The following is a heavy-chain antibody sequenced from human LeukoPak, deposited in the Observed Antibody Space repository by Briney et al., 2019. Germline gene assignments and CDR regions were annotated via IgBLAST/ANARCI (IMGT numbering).Heavy chain of an antibody. CDR2: IYTSGST. CDR3: ARVRFLGSYGDYDEH. Sequence: PSQTLSLTRTVSGGSISSGSYYWSWIRQPAGQGLEWIVRIYTSGSTNYNPSRKSRDTITVDTSKNQFALKLSFVTAADTAVYYCARVRFLGSYGDYDEHWGQGPLVTVSS. D-gene: IGHD4-17*01. J-gene: IGHJ1*01. CDR1: GGSISSGSYY. V-gene: IGHV4-61*02.